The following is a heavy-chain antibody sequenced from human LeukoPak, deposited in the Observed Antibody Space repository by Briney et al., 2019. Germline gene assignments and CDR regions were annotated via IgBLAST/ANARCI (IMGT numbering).Heavy chain of an antibody. V-gene: IGHV4-34*01. CDR1: GGSFSGYY. J-gene: IGHJ6*02. CDR2: INHSGST. Sequence: PSETLSLTCAVYGGSFSGYYWSWIRQPPGKGLEWIGEINHSGSTNYNPSLKSRVTISVDTSKNQFSLKLNSVTAADTAVYYCARGPVPRLGELSPLYYDMDVWGQGTTVTVSS. CDR3: ARGPVPRLGELSPLYYDMDV. D-gene: IGHD3-16*02.